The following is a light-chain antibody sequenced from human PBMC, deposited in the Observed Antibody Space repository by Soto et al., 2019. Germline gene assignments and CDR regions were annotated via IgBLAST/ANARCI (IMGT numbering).Light chain of an antibody. CDR2: GAS. CDR3: QQYNNWPRRT. V-gene: IGKV3-15*01. CDR1: QSVSSN. J-gene: IGKJ5*01. Sequence: IVSTQSPGTLSLSPGERATLSCRASQSVSSNLAWYQQKPGQAPRLLIYGASTRATGIPARFSGSGSGTEFTLTISSLQSEDFAVYYCQQYNNWPRRTFGQGTRLEIK.